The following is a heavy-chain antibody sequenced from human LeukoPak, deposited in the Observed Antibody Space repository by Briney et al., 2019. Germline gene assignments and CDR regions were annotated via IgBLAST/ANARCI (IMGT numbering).Heavy chain of an antibody. CDR1: GYTFTSYD. J-gene: IGHJ4*02. CDR2: MNPNSGST. D-gene: IGHD5-12*01. V-gene: IGHV1-8*03. Sequence: ASVKVSCKASGYTFTSYDIDWVRQATGQGLEWMGWMNPNSGSTGYAQKFQGRVTITRNTSISTAYMELSGLRSEDTAVYYCARGRSTGYPYYFEYWGQGTLVTVSS. CDR3: ARGRSTGYPYYFEY.